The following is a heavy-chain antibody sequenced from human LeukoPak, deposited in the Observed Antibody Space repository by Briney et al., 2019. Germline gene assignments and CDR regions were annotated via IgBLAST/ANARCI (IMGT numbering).Heavy chain of an antibody. V-gene: IGHV1-58*01. D-gene: IGHD1-26*01. Sequence: SVKVSCKASGFTFTSSAVQWVRQARGQRLEWIGWIVVGSGNTNYAQKFQERVTITRDMSTSTAYMELSSLRSEDTAVYYCAADRSYDYYYYGMDVWGQGTTVTVSS. J-gene: IGHJ6*02. CDR3: AADRSYDYYYYGMDV. CDR1: GFTFTSSA. CDR2: IVVGSGNT.